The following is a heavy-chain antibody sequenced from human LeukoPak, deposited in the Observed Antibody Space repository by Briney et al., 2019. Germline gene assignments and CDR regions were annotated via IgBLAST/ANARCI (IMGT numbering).Heavy chain of an antibody. Sequence: GGTLRLSCAASGFTFSNYNMNWVRQTPGKGLEWVSSITRSSIYTFYADSVKGRFTISRDNAKNSLSLQMNSLRAEDTAVYYCARDPYDGSYGDDYYYYMDFWGKGTTVTISS. CDR3: ARDPYDGSYGDDYYYYMDF. V-gene: IGHV3-21*01. J-gene: IGHJ6*03. CDR2: ITRSSIYT. CDR1: GFTFSNYN. D-gene: IGHD1-26*01.